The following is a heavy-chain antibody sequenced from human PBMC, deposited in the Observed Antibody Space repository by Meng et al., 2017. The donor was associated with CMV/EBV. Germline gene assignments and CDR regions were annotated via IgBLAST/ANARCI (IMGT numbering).Heavy chain of an antibody. D-gene: IGHD3-22*01. CDR3: ARDDSSH. J-gene: IGHJ4*02. CDR2: ISSSSSYI. Sequence: ETLSLTCAASGFTFSSYSMNWVRQAPGKGLEWVSSISSSSSYIYYADSVKGRFTISRDNAKNSLYLQMNSLRAEDTAVYYCARDDSSHWGQGTLVTVSS. CDR1: GFTFSSYS. V-gene: IGHV3-21*01.